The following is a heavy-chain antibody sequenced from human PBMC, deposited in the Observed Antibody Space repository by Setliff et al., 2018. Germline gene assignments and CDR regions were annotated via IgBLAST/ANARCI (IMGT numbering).Heavy chain of an antibody. CDR1: GYSISSGYI. J-gene: IGHJ4*02. V-gene: IGHV4-38-2*02. Sequence: SLTCTVSGYSISSGYIWGWIRQPPGKGLEWVGNIGHTGSINYNPSLKSRLTISRDTSKNQVSLKLNSVTATDTAVYYCARDLGHGGDSDYWGQGILVTVSS. CDR3: ARDLGHGGDSDY. CDR2: IGHTGSI. D-gene: IGHD2-21*02.